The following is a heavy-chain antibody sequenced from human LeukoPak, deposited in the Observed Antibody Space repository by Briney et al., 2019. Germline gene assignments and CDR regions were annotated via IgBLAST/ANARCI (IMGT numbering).Heavy chain of an antibody. V-gene: IGHV4-34*01. D-gene: IGHD2-21*02. CDR2: INHSGST. Sequence: SETLSLTCAVYGGSFSGYYWSWIRQPPGKGLEWIGEINHSGSTNHNPSLKSRVTISVDTSKNQFSLKLSSVTAADTAVYYCARGNTLVVVTAIDAFDIWGQGTMVTVSS. CDR3: ARGNTLVVVTAIDAFDI. J-gene: IGHJ3*02. CDR1: GGSFSGYY.